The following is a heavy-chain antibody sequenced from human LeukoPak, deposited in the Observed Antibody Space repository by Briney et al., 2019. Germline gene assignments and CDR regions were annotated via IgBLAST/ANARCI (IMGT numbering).Heavy chain of an antibody. J-gene: IGHJ2*01. V-gene: IGHV3-48*02. CDR1: GFTFSSYS. Sequence: GSLRLSCAASGFTFSSYSMNWVRQAPGTGLEWVSYIDSSSTTIYYADSVKGRFTISRDNAKNSLYLQMNSMRDEDTAVYYCARDRAAPTWYFDLWGRGTLVTVSS. CDR2: IDSSSTTI. D-gene: IGHD2-15*01. CDR3: ARDRAAPTWYFDL.